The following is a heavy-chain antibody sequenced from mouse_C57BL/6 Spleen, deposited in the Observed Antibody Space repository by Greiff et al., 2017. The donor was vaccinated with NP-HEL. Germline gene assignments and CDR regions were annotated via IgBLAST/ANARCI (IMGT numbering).Heavy chain of an antibody. CDR2: IYPGDGDT. CDR3: ARERGIYDDDGYYYAMDY. V-gene: IGHV1-80*01. Sequence: IQLQQSGAELVKPGASVKISCKASGYAFSSYWMNWVKQRPGKGLEWIGQIYPGDGDTNYNGKFKGKATLTADKSSSTAYMQLSSLTSEDSAVYVCARERGIYDDDGYYYAMDYWGQGTSVTVSS. CDR1: GYAFSSYW. J-gene: IGHJ4*01. D-gene: IGHD2-4*01.